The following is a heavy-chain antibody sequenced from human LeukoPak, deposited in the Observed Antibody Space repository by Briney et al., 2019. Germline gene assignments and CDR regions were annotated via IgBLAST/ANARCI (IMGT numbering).Heavy chain of an antibody. V-gene: IGHV6-1*01. CDR3: VGCSGGSCHSGAFEI. D-gene: IGHD2-15*01. J-gene: IGHJ3*02. Sequence: SQTLSLTCDISGDSVSRNSAAWSWIRQSPSRGLEWLARANYRSKWYYDYAVSVKSRITINTDTSKNQFTLQLNFVTPEDTAVYYCVGCSGGSCHSGAFEIWGQGTKVTVSS. CDR1: GDSVSRNSAA. CDR2: ANYRSKWYY.